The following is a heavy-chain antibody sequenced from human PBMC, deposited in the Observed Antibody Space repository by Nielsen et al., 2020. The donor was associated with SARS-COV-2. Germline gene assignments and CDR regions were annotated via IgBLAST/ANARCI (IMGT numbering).Heavy chain of an antibody. Sequence: SETLSLTCTVSGASMSSGDYHWSWVRQTPGKGLEWLAFISHSGITYYNPSLKSRVIISQDTSQNQFSLKLSSATAADTALYYCARSGYSYGPLDAFDIWGQGTVVTVSS. CDR3: ARSGYSYGPLDAFDI. CDR1: GASMSSGDYH. D-gene: IGHD5-12*01. V-gene: IGHV4-30-4*02. CDR2: ISHSGIT. J-gene: IGHJ3*02.